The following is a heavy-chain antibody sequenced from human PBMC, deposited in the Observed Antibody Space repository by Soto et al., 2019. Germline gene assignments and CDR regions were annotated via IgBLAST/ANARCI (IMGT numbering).Heavy chain of an antibody. J-gene: IGHJ6*02. D-gene: IGHD5-12*01. Sequence: GASVKVSCKASGGTFSSYAISWVRQAPGQGLEWMGGIIPIFGTANYAQKFQGRVTITADESTSTAYMELSSLRSEDTAVYYCARGESGYDYLWWLVPDLRYYYGMDVWGQGTTVTVSS. V-gene: IGHV1-69*13. CDR2: IIPIFGTA. CDR3: ARGESGYDYLWWLVPDLRYYYGMDV. CDR1: GGTFSSYA.